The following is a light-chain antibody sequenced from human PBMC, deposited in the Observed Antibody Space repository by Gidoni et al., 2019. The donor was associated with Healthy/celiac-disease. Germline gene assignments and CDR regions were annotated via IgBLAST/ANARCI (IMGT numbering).Light chain of an antibody. Sequence: EIVMTQTPATLSVSPGERATLSCRARQSVSSNLAWYQQKPGQAPRLRIYGASTRATGIPARFSGSGSGTEFTLTISSLQSEDFAVYYCQQYTNWPPLTFGGXTKVEIK. CDR3: QQYTNWPPLT. CDR1: QSVSSN. CDR2: GAS. V-gene: IGKV3-15*01. J-gene: IGKJ4*01.